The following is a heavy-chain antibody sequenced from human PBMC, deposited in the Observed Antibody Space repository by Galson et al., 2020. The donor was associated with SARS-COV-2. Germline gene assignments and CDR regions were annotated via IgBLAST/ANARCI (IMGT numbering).Heavy chain of an antibody. Sequence: GESLKISCTASGFTFSDYTMIWVRQAPGKGLEWVSSIFGSGSHRYYADSVKGRFTISRDSAKSSLYLQMNSLGADDTAVYYCAKDLGPAPGIKGDFDVWGRGGLVTVSS. CDR3: AKDLGPAPGIKGDFDV. J-gene: IGHJ2*01. D-gene: IGHD7-27*01. V-gene: IGHV3-21*01. CDR2: IFGSGSHR. CDR1: GFTFSDYT.